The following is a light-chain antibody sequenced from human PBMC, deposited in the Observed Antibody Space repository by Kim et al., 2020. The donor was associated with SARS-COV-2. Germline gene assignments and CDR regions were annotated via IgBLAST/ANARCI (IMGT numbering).Light chain of an antibody. CDR3: SSYADSNTL. Sequence: QSALTQPPSASGSPGQSVTISCTGTNSDIGAYNYVSWYQQHPGKAPKLMIYEVSKRPSGVPDRFSGSKSGNTASLTVSGLQAEDEADYFCSSYADSNTLFGGGTLLTVL. CDR2: EVS. J-gene: IGLJ3*02. V-gene: IGLV2-8*01. CDR1: NSDIGAYNY.